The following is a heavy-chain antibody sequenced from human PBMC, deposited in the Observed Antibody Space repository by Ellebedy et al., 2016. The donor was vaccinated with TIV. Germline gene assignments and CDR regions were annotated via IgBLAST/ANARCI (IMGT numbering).Heavy chain of an antibody. CDR3: AKRIAVAGTGVDY. CDR2: ISGSGGST. V-gene: IGHV3-23*01. J-gene: IGHJ4*02. Sequence: GGSLRLXCAASGFTFSSYAMSWVRQAPGKGLEWVSAISGSGGSTYYADSVKGRFTIPRDNSKNTLYLQMNSLRAEDTAVYYCAKRIAVAGTGVDYWGQGTLVTVSS. CDR1: GFTFSSYA. D-gene: IGHD6-19*01.